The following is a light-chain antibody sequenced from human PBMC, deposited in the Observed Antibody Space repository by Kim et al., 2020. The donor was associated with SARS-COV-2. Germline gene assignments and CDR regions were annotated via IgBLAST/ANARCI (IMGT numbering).Light chain of an antibody. V-gene: IGLV6-57*03. J-gene: IGLJ1*01. CDR2: KDD. Sequence: KTVTASCTRSSGGIATDYVQWYQQRPGSVPTTLIYKDDQRPSGVSDRFSGSLDRSSNSAALTISGLQTEDEADYYCQSYDSRNVYVFGTGTKVTVL. CDR1: SGGIATDY. CDR3: QSYDSRNVYV.